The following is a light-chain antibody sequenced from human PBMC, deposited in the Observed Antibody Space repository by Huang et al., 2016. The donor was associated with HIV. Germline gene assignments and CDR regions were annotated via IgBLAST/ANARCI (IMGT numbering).Light chain of an antibody. Sequence: TRMTQSPSSLSASTGDRVTITCRANQDINNFLAWYQQRPGSVPKLLIYAASTLQSGVPSRFSGNGSGTDFTLTIGCLHSEDVATYYCQQYDIHPLTFGPGTRVDIK. CDR2: AAS. V-gene: IGKV1-8*01. J-gene: IGKJ3*01. CDR3: QQYDIHPLT. CDR1: QDINNF.